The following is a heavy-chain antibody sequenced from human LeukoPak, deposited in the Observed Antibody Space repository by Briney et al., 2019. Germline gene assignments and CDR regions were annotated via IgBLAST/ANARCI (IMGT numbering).Heavy chain of an antibody. CDR3: AKSREWLVLGCIDY. CDR1: GFTFSSYA. Sequence: GGSLRLSCAASGFTFSSYAMSWVRQAPGKGLEWVSAICGSGGSTYYADSAKGRFTISRDNSKNTLYLQMNSLRAEDTAVYYCAKSREWLVLGCIDYWGQGTLVAVSS. D-gene: IGHD6-19*01. CDR2: ICGSGGST. V-gene: IGHV3-23*01. J-gene: IGHJ4*02.